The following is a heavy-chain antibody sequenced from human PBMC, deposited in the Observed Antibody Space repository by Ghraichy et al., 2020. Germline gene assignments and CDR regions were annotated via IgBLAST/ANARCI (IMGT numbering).Heavy chain of an antibody. CDR3: ARGLGGDHGSNFDY. V-gene: IGHV5-51*01. CDR1: GFRFTSYW. Sequence: GESLNISCKGSGFRFTSYWIAWVRQMPGKGLEWMGIIYPGDSDTTYSPSFQGQVTISADKSISTAYLQWTSLKASDTAIYYCARGLGGDHGSNFDYWGQGTLVTVSS. J-gene: IGHJ4*02. CDR2: IYPGDSDT. D-gene: IGHD4-23*01.